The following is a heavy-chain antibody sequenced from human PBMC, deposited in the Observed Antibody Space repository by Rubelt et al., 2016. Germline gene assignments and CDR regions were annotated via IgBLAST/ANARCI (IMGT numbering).Heavy chain of an antibody. CDR2: IYHSGST. V-gene: IGHV4-38-2*02. CDR3: ASADYDFWSGSDRNWFDP. CDR1: GYSISSGYY. J-gene: IGHJ5*02. D-gene: IGHD3-3*01. Sequence: QVQLQESGPGLVKPSETLSLTCTVSGYSISSGYYWGWIRQPPGKGLEWIGSIYHSGSTYYNPSLKSRVTISGGTSKNPFSLKLSSVTAADTAVYYCASADYDFWSGSDRNWFDPWGQGTLVTVSS.